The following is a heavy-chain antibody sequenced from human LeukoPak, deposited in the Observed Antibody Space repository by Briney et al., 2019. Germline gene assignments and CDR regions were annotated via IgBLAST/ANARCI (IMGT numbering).Heavy chain of an antibody. D-gene: IGHD3-22*01. CDR3: AKEYPANRGGYKRGNFDY. V-gene: IGHV3-23*01. J-gene: IGHJ4*02. Sequence: GGSLRLSCAASGFTFSSYAMSWVRQAPGKGLEWVSVISGSGGSTYYADSVKGRFTISRDNSKNTLYLQMNSLRAEDTAVYYCAKEYPANRGGYKRGNFDYWGQGTLVTVSS. CDR1: GFTFSSYA. CDR2: ISGSGGST.